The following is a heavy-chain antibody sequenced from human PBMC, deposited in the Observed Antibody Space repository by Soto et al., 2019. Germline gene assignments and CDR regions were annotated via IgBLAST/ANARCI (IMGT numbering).Heavy chain of an antibody. D-gene: IGHD1-26*01. CDR1: GGSFSGYY. CDR2: INHSGST. J-gene: IGHJ6*03. Sequence: SETLSLTCAVYGGSFSGYYWSWIRQPPGKGLEWIGEINHSGSTNYNPSLKSRVTISVDTSKNQFSPKLSSVTAADTAVYYCVGGKIYYYYYYMDVWGKGTTVTVSS. V-gene: IGHV4-34*01. CDR3: VGGKIYYYYYYMDV.